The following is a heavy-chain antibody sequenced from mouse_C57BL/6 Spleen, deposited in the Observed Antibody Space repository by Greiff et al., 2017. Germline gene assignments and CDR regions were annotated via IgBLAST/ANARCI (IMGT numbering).Heavy chain of an antibody. CDR1: GYTFTSYG. J-gene: IGHJ2*01. V-gene: IGHV1-81*01. CDR3: ARWIDDGNYPSFDY. CDR2: IYPRSGNT. D-gene: IGHD2-3*01. Sequence: QVQLQQSGAELARPGASVKLSCKASGYTFTSYGISWVKQRTGQGLEWIGEIYPRSGNTYYNEKFKGKATLTADKSSSTAYMALRSLTSEDSAVYFCARWIDDGNYPSFDYWGQGTTLTVSS.